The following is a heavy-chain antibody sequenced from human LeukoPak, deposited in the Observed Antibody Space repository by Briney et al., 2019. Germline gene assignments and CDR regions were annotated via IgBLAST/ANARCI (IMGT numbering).Heavy chain of an antibody. V-gene: IGHV2-5*02. D-gene: IGHD5-24*01. J-gene: IGHJ4*02. Sequence: SGPTLVKPTQTLTLTCTFSGFSLSTSGVGVGWIRQPPGKALEWLALIYWDDDKRYSPSLKSRLTITKDTSKNQVVLTMTNMDPVDTATYYCAHTGLKEMATIYDYFDYGGQGTLVTVSS. CDR1: GFSLSTSGVG. CDR3: AHTGLKEMATIYDYFDY. CDR2: IYWDDDK.